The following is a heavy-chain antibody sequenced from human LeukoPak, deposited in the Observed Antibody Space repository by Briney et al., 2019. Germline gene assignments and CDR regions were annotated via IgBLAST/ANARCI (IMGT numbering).Heavy chain of an antibody. CDR2: MNPNSGNT. Sequence: GASVKVSCKASGYTFINYDINWVRQATGQGLEWMGWMNPNSGNTGYAQKFQGRVTMTRNISISTAYMELNSLRSEDTAVYYCARNWGEFDPWGQGTLVTVSS. V-gene: IGHV1-8*01. CDR1: GYTFINYD. J-gene: IGHJ5*02. D-gene: IGHD3-16*01. CDR3: ARNWGEFDP.